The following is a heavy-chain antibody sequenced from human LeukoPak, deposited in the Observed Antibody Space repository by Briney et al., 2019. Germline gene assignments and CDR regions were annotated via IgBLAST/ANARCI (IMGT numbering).Heavy chain of an antibody. Sequence: PSATLSLTCSVSGDAITGSSYYWGWIRQPPGKGLEWIGSMYYSGSTYSNPSLKSRVTMSADTSKNQFSLKLSSVSAADTAVYYCARQYYDNTGYYYFDYWGQGTLVTVSS. V-gene: IGHV4-39*01. CDR3: ARQYYDNTGYYYFDY. CDR2: MYYSGST. D-gene: IGHD3-22*01. J-gene: IGHJ4*02. CDR1: GDAITGSSYY.